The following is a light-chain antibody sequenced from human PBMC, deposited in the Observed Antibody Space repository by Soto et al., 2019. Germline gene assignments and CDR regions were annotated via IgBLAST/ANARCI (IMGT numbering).Light chain of an antibody. Sequence: QSVLTQPPSVSGAPGQRVTISCTGSSSNIGAGYDVHWYQQLPGTAPKLLIYGNSNRPSGVPDRFSGSKSGTSASLAITGLQAEDEADYYCQSYDSSRVVVFGGGTQLTVL. CDR3: QSYDSSRVVV. J-gene: IGLJ2*01. CDR1: SSNIGAGYD. CDR2: GNS. V-gene: IGLV1-40*01.